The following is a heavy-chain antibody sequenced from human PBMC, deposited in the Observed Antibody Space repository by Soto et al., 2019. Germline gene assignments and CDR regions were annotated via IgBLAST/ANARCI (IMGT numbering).Heavy chain of an antibody. V-gene: IGHV1-69*06. Sequence: QVQLVQSGAEVKKPGSSVKVSCKASGGTFSSYAISWVRQAPGQGLEWMGGIIPIFGTANYAQKFQGRVTITGDKSTSTAYMELRSLRAEDTAVYYCASPVVDTAMYWWFDPWGKGTLVTVSS. J-gene: IGHJ5*02. CDR2: IIPIFGTA. CDR1: GGTFSSYA. CDR3: ASPVVDTAMYWWFDP. D-gene: IGHD5-18*01.